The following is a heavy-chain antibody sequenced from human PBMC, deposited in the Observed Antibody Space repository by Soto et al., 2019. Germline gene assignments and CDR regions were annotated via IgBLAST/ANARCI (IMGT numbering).Heavy chain of an antibody. CDR1: GFTVSSND. D-gene: IGHD6-19*01. J-gene: IGHJ4*02. Sequence: EVQLVESGGGLVQPGGSLTLSCAASGFTVSSNDMSWVRQAPGKGLEWVSLIYSGGNTYYADSVKGRFTISRDNSKNTLYLQMNSLRAEDTAVYYCARGHTSGWYYFDYWGQGTLVTGSS. CDR2: IYSGGNT. V-gene: IGHV3-66*01. CDR3: ARGHTSGWYYFDY.